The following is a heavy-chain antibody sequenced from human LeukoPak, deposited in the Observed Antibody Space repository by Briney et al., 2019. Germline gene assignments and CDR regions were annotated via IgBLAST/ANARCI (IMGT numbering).Heavy chain of an antibody. D-gene: IGHD5-24*01. J-gene: IGHJ4*02. V-gene: IGHV3-30*01. CDR1: GFTFSSYA. Sequence: PGGSLRLSCAASGFTFSSYAMHWVRQAPGKGLEWVAVISYDGSNKYYADSVKGRFTISRDNSKNTLYLQMNSLRAEDTAVYYCAREWPSYGPWDGYNYLTAGFDYWGQGTLVTVSS. CDR2: ISYDGSNK. CDR3: AREWPSYGPWDGYNYLTAGFDY.